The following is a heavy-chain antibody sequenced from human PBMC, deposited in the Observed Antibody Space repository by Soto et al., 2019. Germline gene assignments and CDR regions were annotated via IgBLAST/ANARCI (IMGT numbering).Heavy chain of an antibody. V-gene: IGHV3-48*03. J-gene: IGHJ4*02. Sequence: GGSLRLSCTASGFDFSGSEMNWFRQAPGKGLEWVAYITGSGGVMFHADSVKGRFSISRDNAKNSLFLEMSDLTADDTGVYYCARVGAFILGSPFWGKGTLVNVSS. CDR2: ITGSGGVM. CDR3: ARVGAFILGSPF. D-gene: IGHD2-21*01. CDR1: GFDFSGSE.